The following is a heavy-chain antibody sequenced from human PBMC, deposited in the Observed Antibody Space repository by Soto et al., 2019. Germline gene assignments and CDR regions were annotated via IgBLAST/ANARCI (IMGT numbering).Heavy chain of an antibody. CDR2: INPSGGST. V-gene: IGHV1-46*01. Sequence: ASVNVSFKASGYTFTSYYMHWVRRAPGQGLEWMGIINPSGGSTSYAQMFQGRVTMTRDTSTSTVYMELSSLRSEDTAVYYCATPSGYYYDNSGYPSDFDYWGQGTLVTVSS. D-gene: IGHD3-22*01. CDR1: GYTFTSYY. CDR3: ATPSGYYYDNSGYPSDFDY. J-gene: IGHJ4*02.